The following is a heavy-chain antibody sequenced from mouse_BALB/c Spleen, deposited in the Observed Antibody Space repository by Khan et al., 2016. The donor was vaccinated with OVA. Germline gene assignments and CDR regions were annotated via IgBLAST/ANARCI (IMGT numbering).Heavy chain of an antibody. CDR3: TRAYYGNYRESMDY. D-gene: IGHD2-10*01. V-gene: IGHV2-6-7*01. CDR1: GFSLTGYG. J-gene: IGHJ4*01. Sequence: QVQLKESGPGLVAPSQSLSITCTVSGFSLTGYGVNWVRQPPGKGLEWLGMIWGDGSTDYNSALKSRLSISKDNSKSQVFLKMNILQTDDTARYYCTRAYYGNYRESMDYWGQGTSVTVSS. CDR2: IWGDGST.